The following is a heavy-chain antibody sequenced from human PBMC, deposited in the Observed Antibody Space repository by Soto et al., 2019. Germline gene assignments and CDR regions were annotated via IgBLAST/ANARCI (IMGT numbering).Heavy chain of an antibody. CDR2: IYPGDSDT. Sequence: PGESLKISCKGSGYSFTSCWIGWVRQMPGKGLEWMGIIYPGDSDTRYSPSFQGQVTISADKSISTAYLQWSSLKASDTAMYYCASLGESELFPQNWFDPWGQGTLVTVSS. CDR3: ASLGESELFPQNWFDP. CDR1: GYSFTSCW. D-gene: IGHD3-10*01. V-gene: IGHV5-51*01. J-gene: IGHJ5*02.